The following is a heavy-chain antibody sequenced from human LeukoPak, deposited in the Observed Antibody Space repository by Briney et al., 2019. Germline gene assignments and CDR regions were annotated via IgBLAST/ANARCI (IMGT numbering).Heavy chain of an antibody. D-gene: IGHD3-9*01. CDR2: ISSNGGST. Sequence: GGSLRLSCAASGFTFSSYAMHWVRQAPGKGLEYVSAISSNGGSTYYANSVKGRFTISRDNSKNTLYLQMGSLRAEDMAVYYCARDKASGLRYFDWFTDPWGQGTLVTVSS. V-gene: IGHV3-64*01. CDR3: ARDKASGLRYFDWFTDP. CDR1: GFTFSSYA. J-gene: IGHJ5*02.